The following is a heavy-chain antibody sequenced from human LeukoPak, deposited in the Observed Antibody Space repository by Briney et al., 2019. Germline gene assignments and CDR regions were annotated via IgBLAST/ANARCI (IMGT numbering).Heavy chain of an antibody. CDR2: IKQDGSEK. V-gene: IGHV3-7*01. Sequence: GGSLRLSCAVSGFTFSSYWMSWVRQAPGKGLEWVANIKQDGSEKYYVDPVKGRFTISRDNAKNSLYLQMNSLRAEDTAVYYCARGWELLGYWGQGTLVTVSS. D-gene: IGHD1-26*01. CDR3: ARGWELLGY. CDR1: GFTFSSYW. J-gene: IGHJ4*02.